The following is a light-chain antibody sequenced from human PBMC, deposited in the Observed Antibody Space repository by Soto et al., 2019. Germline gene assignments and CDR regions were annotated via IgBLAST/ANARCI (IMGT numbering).Light chain of an antibody. CDR2: GAS. J-gene: IGKJ4*01. CDR1: QSIGTY. Sequence: DIQVTQSPSSLSASVGDRVTITCRASQSIGTYLNWYHQKPGKAPQLLIYGASTLQSGVPSRFSASGSGTHSTLTINSLQPEDFGTYSCQQSYSPPITFGGGTKVDI. V-gene: IGKV1-39*01. CDR3: QQSYSPPIT.